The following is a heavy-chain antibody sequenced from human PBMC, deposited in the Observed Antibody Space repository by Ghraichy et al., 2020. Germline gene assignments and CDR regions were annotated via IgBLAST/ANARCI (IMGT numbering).Heavy chain of an antibody. D-gene: IGHD3-10*01. CDR3: ARGSMVRGYGMDV. V-gene: IGHV4-59*01. Sequence: SETLSLTCTVSGGSISSYYWSWIRQPPGKGLEWIGYIYYSGSTNYNPSLKSRVTISVDTSKNQFSLKLSSVTAADTAVYYCARGSMVRGYGMDVWGQGTTVTVSS. CDR1: GGSISSYY. CDR2: IYYSGST. J-gene: IGHJ6*02.